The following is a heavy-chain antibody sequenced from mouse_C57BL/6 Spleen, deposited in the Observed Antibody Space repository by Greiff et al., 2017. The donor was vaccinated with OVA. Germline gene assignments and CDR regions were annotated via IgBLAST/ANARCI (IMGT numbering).Heavy chain of an antibody. V-gene: IGHV5-9*01. Sequence: DVMLVESGGGLVKPGGSLKLSCAASGFTFSSYTMSWVRQTPEKRLEWVATISGGGGNTYYPDSVKGRFTISRDNAKNTLYLQMSSLRSEDTALYYCARGKNYGNFFDYWGQGTTLTVSS. J-gene: IGHJ2*01. CDR3: ARGKNYGNFFDY. D-gene: IGHD2-1*01. CDR2: ISGGGGNT. CDR1: GFTFSSYT.